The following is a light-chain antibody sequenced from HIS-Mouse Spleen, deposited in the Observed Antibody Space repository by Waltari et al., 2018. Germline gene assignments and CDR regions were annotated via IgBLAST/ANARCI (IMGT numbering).Light chain of an antibody. CDR2: GAS. CDR1: QSVSSSY. CDR3: QQYGSYT. V-gene: IGKV3-20*01. J-gene: IGKJ2*01. Sequence: EIVLTQSPGTLSLSPGERATLSCRASQSVSSSYLAWYQQKPGQAPRLLSYGASSRATGIPDRFSGSGSGTDFTLTISRLEPEDFAVYYCQQYGSYTFGQGTKLEIK.